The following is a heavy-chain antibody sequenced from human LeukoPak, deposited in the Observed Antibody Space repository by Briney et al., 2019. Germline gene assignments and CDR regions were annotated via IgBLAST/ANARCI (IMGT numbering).Heavy chain of an antibody. CDR2: IYYSGST. Sequence: SETLSLTCTVSGGSISSYYWSWIRQPPGKGLEWIGYIYYSGSTNYNPSLKSRVTISVDTSKNQSSLKLSSVTAADTAVYYCARFYDGSGNNWFDPWGQGTLVTVSS. D-gene: IGHD3-10*01. CDR1: GGSISSYY. V-gene: IGHV4-59*01. CDR3: ARFYDGSGNNWFDP. J-gene: IGHJ5*02.